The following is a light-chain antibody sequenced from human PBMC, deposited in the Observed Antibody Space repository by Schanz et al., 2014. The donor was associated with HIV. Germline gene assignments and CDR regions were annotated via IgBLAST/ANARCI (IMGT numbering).Light chain of an antibody. CDR1: SSDVGGYNY. CDR3: SSYTSSSTWV. J-gene: IGLJ3*02. CDR2: DVS. Sequence: QSALTQPASVSGTPGQSITISCTGSSSDVGGYNYVSWYQQHPDKAPKLMIYDVSDRPSGVSNRFSGSKSGNTASLTISGLQAEDEADYYCSSYTSSSTWVFGGGTKLPVL. V-gene: IGLV2-14*03.